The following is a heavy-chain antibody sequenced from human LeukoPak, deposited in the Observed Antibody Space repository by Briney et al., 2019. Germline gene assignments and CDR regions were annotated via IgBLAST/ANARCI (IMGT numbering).Heavy chain of an antibody. CDR2: IIPILGIA. CDR1: GGTLSSYA. J-gene: IGHJ3*02. D-gene: IGHD6-13*01. Sequence: SVKVSCKASGGTLSSYAISWVRQAPGQGLEWMGRIIPILGIANYAQKFQGRVTITADKSTSTAYMELSSLRSEDTAVYYCARAGYSSSSGAFDIWGQGTMVTVSS. CDR3: ARAGYSSSSGAFDI. V-gene: IGHV1-69*04.